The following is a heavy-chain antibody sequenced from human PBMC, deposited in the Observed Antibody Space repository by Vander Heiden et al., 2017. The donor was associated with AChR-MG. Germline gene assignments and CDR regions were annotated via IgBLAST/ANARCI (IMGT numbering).Heavy chain of an antibody. CDR3: AIRDCTNGVCYSDY. Sequence: QVQLVQSGAEVKKPGSSVKVSCTASGGTFSSYAISWVRQAPGQGREWMGGIIPILGTANYAQKFQGRVTITADESTSTAYMELSSLRSEDTAVYYCAIRDCTNGVCYSDYWGQGTLVTVSS. D-gene: IGHD2-8*01. CDR2: IIPILGTA. V-gene: IGHV1-69*01. J-gene: IGHJ4*02. CDR1: GGTFSSYA.